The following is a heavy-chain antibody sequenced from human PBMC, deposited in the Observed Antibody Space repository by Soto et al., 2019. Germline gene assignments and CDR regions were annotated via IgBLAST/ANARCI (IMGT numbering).Heavy chain of an antibody. D-gene: IGHD3-10*01. J-gene: IGHJ6*02. Sequence: EVQLVESGGGLVQPGGSLRLSCAASGFTVSSNYMSWVRQAPGKGLEWVSVIYSGGSTYYADSVKGRFTIYRDNAKNTLYLQMNRPTGEDTVVYYCARDMVRGLDAWGPGTTVTVSS. CDR1: GFTVSSNY. CDR3: ARDMVRGLDA. V-gene: IGHV3-66*01. CDR2: IYSGGST.